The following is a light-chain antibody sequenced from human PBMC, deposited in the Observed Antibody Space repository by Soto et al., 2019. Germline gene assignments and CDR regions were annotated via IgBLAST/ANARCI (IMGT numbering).Light chain of an antibody. J-gene: IGKJ3*01. CDR3: QRYNNGPPVT. CDR1: QDINNY. Sequence: DIQMTQSPSSLSASVGDRVTITCRASQDINNYLAWYQQKPGKPPKLLIYAASTLQSGVPSRFSGGGSGTDFTLTINSLQPEDVANYYCQRYNNGPPVTFGPGTKV. CDR2: AAS. V-gene: IGKV1-27*01.